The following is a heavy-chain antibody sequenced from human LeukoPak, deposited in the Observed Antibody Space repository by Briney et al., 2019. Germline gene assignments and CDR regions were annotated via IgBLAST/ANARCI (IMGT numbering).Heavy chain of an antibody. J-gene: IGHJ4*02. CDR2: IYTSGST. D-gene: IGHD5-24*01. CDR3: ARGGDGYNWDYFDY. CDR1: GGPISSGSYY. V-gene: IGHV4-61*02. Sequence: SETLSLTCTVSGGPISSGSYYWSWIRQPAGKGLEWIGRIYTSGSTNYNPSLKSRVTISVDTSKNQFSLKLSSVTAADTAVYYCARGGDGYNWDYFDYWGQGTLVTVSS.